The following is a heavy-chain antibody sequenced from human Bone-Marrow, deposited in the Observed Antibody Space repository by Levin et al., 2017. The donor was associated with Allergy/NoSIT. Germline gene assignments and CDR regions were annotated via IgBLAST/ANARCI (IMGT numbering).Heavy chain of an antibody. CDR2: IYSGGRG. Sequence: GESLKISCAASGFTVSSNHMRWVRQAPGKGLEWVSLIYSGGRGYYADSVRGRFTISRDNSKNTLYLQLNSLRAEDTAVYYCAIYGSGTDYSAFAIWGQGTMVTVSS. V-gene: IGHV3-53*01. D-gene: IGHD3-10*01. CDR1: GFTVSSNH. CDR3: AIYGSGTDYSAFAI. J-gene: IGHJ3*02.